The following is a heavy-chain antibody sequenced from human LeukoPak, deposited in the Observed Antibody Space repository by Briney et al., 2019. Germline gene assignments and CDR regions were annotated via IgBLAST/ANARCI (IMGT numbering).Heavy chain of an antibody. D-gene: IGHD2-2*01. J-gene: IGHJ4*02. CDR3: ARLDIVVVPAAMYYFDY. V-gene: IGHV4-59*08. CDR1: GXSISSYY. CDR2: TYYSGST. Sequence: PSETLSLTCTVSGXSISSYYWSWIRQPPGKGLEWIGYTYYSGSTNYNPSLKSRVTISVDTSKNQFSLKLSSVTAADTAVYYCARLDIVVVPAAMYYFDYWGQGTLVTVSS.